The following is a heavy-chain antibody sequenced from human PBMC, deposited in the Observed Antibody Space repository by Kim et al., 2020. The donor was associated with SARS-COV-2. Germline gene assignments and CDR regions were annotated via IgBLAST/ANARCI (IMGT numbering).Heavy chain of an antibody. Sequence: YTPSLKSRITISVDTSKNPFSLKLSSVTAADTALYYCARVGGNSLWYFDLWGRGTLVTVSS. J-gene: IGHJ2*01. D-gene: IGHD2-21*02. V-gene: IGHV4-59*01. CDR3: ARVGGNSLWYFDL.